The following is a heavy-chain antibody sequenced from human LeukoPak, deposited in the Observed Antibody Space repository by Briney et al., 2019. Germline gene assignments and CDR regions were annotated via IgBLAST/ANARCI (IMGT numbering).Heavy chain of an antibody. D-gene: IGHD2-8*01. CDR2: MNPNSGNT. CDR1: GYTFTSYD. V-gene: IGHV1-8*01. CDR3: ARFGTIDDAFDI. Sequence: ASVKVSCKASGYTFTSYDINWVRPATGQGLEWMEWMNPNSGNTGYAQKFQGRVTMTRNTSISTAYMELSSLRSEDTTVYYCARFGTIDDAFDIWGQGTMVTVSS. J-gene: IGHJ3*02.